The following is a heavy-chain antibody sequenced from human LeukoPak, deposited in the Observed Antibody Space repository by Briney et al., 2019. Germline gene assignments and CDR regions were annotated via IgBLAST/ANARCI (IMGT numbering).Heavy chain of an antibody. D-gene: IGHD5-12*01. J-gene: IGHJ4*02. V-gene: IGHV3-30*02. CDR3: ARGPSGYHNT. Sequence: GGSLRLSCAASGFTFSSYGMHWVRQAPGKGLEWVAFIRYDGSNKYYAGSVKGRFTISRDNSKNTLYLQMNSLRAEDTAVYYCARGPSGYHNTGGQGTLVTVSS. CDR1: GFTFSSYG. CDR2: IRYDGSNK.